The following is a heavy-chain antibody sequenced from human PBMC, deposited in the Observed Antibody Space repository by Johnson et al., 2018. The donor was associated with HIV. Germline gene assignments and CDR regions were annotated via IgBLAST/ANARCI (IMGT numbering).Heavy chain of an antibody. J-gene: IGHJ3*01. CDR2: INSGGST. V-gene: IGHV3-66*01. CDR1: GFTFSSYW. Sequence: VQLVESGGGLVQPGGSLRLSCAASGFTFSSYWMSWVRQAPGKGLEWVSIINSGGSTYYADSVKGRFTISRDNSKNTLYLQMNSLRAEDTAVYFCARGCRDGYTCDAFDVWGQGTRVTVSS. CDR3: ARGCRDGYTCDAFDV. D-gene: IGHD5-24*01.